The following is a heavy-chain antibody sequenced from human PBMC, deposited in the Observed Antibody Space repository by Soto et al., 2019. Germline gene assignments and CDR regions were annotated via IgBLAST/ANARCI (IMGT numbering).Heavy chain of an antibody. CDR1: GLTFGSYA. CDR2: ISGSGGST. D-gene: IGHD6-13*01. J-gene: IGHJ5*02. Sequence: GGPRGPYRGASGLTFGSYAMNWVRQATGKGLEWVSAISGSGGSTYYADSVKGRFTISRDNSKNTPYLQMNSLRAEDTAVYSCAKGFSGSWYNWFDPCGQGTLVTVSS. V-gene: IGHV3-23*01. CDR3: AKGFSGSWYNWFDP.